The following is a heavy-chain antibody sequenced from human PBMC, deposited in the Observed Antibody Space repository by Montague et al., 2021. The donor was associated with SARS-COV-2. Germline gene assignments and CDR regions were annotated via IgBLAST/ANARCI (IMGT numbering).Heavy chain of an antibody. CDR1: GFSLKTSGVG. CDR3: ARIGATIDYYDCNAKNPFDH. CDR2: IYWDDDR. V-gene: IGHV2-5*02. D-gene: IGHD3-22*01. J-gene: IGHJ4*02. Sequence: PALVKPTQTLTLTCTFSGFSLKTSGVGVGWIRQPPGEALEWLALIYWDDDRRYSPSLKSRLSITKDTSRNQVALTMTKMDPMDTATYYCARIGATIDYYDCNAKNPFDHWGQGTMVTVSS.